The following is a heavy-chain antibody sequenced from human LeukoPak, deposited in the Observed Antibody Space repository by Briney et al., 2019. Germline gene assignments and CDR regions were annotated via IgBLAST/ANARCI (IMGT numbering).Heavy chain of an antibody. V-gene: IGHV1-18*01. CDR1: GYTFTIYG. D-gene: IGHD3-10*01. J-gene: IGHJ4*02. CDR3: ARDRDYYGSGSSLDY. Sequence: ASVKVSCKASGYTFTIYGISWVRQAPGRGLEWMGWISVYNGNTNSAQKLQGRVTMTTDTSTSTAYMELRSLRSDDTAVYYCARDRDYYGSGSSLDYWGQGTLVTVSS. CDR2: ISVYNGNT.